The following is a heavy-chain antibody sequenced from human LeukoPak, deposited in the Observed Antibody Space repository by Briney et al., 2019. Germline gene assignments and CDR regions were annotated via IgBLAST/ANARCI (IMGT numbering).Heavy chain of an antibody. D-gene: IGHD5-12*01. CDR3: ARVGSGYPDY. CDR2: ISSSSSYI. J-gene: IGHJ4*02. Sequence: KTGGSLRLSCAASGFTFSSCSMNWVRQAPGKGLEWVSSISSSSSYIYYADSVKGRFTISRDNAKNSLYLQMNSLRAEDTAVYYCARVGSGYPDYWGQGTLVTVSS. V-gene: IGHV3-21*01. CDR1: GFTFSSCS.